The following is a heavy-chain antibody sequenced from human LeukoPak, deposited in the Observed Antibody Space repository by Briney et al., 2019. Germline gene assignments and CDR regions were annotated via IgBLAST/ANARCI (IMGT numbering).Heavy chain of an antibody. D-gene: IGHD6-13*01. CDR1: GFIFSDYS. CDR2: ISSRSGYI. Sequence: RAGGSLRLSCAASGFIFSDYSMNWVRQAPGQGLDWVSSISSRSGYIYYAESVKSRFTISRDNAKNSLYLQMNSLRAEDTAVYYCATTGYSSRNYWGQGTLVTVSS. CDR3: ATTGYSSRNY. V-gene: IGHV3-21*04. J-gene: IGHJ4*02.